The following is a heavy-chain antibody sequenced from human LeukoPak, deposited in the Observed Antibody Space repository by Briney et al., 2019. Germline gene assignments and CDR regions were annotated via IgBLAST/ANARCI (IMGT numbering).Heavy chain of an antibody. CDR3: ARGADYYDSSGYYSGDWYFDL. D-gene: IGHD3-22*01. CDR2: IRYDGSNE. Sequence: GGSLRLSCAASGFTFTTYWMTWVRQAPGKGLEWVSFIRYDGSNEYYADSVRGRFTISRDNSKNTLYLQMNSLRAEDTAVYYCARGADYYDSSGYYSGDWYFDLWGRGTLVTVSS. J-gene: IGHJ2*01. V-gene: IGHV3-30*02. CDR1: GFTFTTYW.